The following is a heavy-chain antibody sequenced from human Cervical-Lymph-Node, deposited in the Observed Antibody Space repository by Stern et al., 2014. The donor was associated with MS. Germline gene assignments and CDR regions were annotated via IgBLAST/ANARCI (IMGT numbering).Heavy chain of an antibody. J-gene: IGHJ6*02. CDR1: GFSFDEYN. Sequence: VQLVESGGGLVQPGRSLRLSWVASGFSFDEYNMHWVRPAPGKGLEWVSGISWNSDNIGYAASVKGRFTISRDNAKNSLYLQMNSLRAEDTALYYCASNPFYYYGLDVWGQGTTVTVSS. CDR3: ASNPFYYYGLDV. CDR2: ISWNSDNI. V-gene: IGHV3-9*01. D-gene: IGHD1-14*01.